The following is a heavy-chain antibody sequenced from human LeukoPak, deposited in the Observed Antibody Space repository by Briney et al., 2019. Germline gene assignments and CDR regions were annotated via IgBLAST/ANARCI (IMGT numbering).Heavy chain of an antibody. Sequence: SSETLSLTCAVYGGSFSGYYWSWIRQPPGKGLEWIGEINHSGSTNYNPSLKSRVTISVDTSKNQFSLKLSSVTAADTAVYYCAGSSSNYWGQGTLVTVSS. CDR2: INHSGST. V-gene: IGHV4-34*01. CDR1: GGSFSGYY. D-gene: IGHD6-6*01. J-gene: IGHJ4*02. CDR3: AGSSSNY.